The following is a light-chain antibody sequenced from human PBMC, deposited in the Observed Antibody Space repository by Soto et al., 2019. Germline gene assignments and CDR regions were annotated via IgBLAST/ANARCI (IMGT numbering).Light chain of an antibody. CDR2: ANN. CDR1: RSNIGINA. J-gene: IGLJ2*01. CDR3: AAWDDSLNGLF. V-gene: IGLV1-44*01. Sequence: QSVLTQPPSVSGTPGQRVSISCSGSRSNIGINAVDWYHQLPGTAPKVLIYANNQRPSGVPDRFSGSKSGTSASLAINGLQSDDEAHYYCAAWDDSLNGLFFGGGTKVTVL.